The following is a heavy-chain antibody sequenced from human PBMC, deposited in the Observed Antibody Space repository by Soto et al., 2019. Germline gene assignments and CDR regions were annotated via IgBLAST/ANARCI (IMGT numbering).Heavy chain of an antibody. Sequence: GGSLRLSCAAVGFSFGSYDMAWVRQAPGKGLEWVSSIDPTSGTTYAESIKGRITPSRDNSKNTLYHQMNSLRADDTAVYYCAKVLTSWYFDLWGRGTLVTVSS. J-gene: IGHJ2*01. CDR2: IDPTSGT. V-gene: IGHV3-23*01. CDR1: GFSFGSYD. CDR3: AKVLTSWYFDL.